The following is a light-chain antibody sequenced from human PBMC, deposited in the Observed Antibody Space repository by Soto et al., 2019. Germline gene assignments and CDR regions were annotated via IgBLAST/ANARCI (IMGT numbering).Light chain of an antibody. V-gene: IGLV2-14*01. CDR2: DVY. CDR3: ASYTSRSTYV. J-gene: IGLJ1*01. CDR1: SSDVGGYIW. Sequence: QSVLTQPASLSGSPGQSITISCTGTSSDVGGYIWVSWYQHHPGKAPKLVIYDVYQRPSGVSSRFSGSKSGNTAFLTISGIQTEDEAHYYCASYTSRSTYVFGSATKVTVL.